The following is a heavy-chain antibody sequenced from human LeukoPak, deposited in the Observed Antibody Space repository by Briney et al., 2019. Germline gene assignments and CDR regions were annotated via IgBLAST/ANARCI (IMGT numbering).Heavy chain of an antibody. CDR3: AKGRWEPFDY. Sequence: GGSLRLSCAASGFAFSNFAMHWVRQAPGKGLEWVSAISGSGGSTYYADSVKGRFTISRDNSKNTLYLQMNSLRAEDTAVYYCAKGRWEPFDYWGQGTLVTVSS. CDR1: GFAFSNFA. D-gene: IGHD1-26*01. V-gene: IGHV3-23*01. J-gene: IGHJ4*02. CDR2: ISGSGGST.